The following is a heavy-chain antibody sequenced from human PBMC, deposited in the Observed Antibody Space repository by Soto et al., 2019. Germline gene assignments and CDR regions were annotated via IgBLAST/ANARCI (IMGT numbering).Heavy chain of an antibody. Sequence: GGSLRLSCAASGFTFSSCIMNWVRQAPGKGLEWVSSISSSSSYIYYADSVKGRFTISRDNAKNSLYLQMNSLRAEDTAVYYCARDFSPTYYEVGDAFDIWGQGTMVTVSS. CDR3: ARDFSPTYYEVGDAFDI. CDR2: ISSSSSYI. V-gene: IGHV3-21*01. CDR1: GFTFSSCI. J-gene: IGHJ3*02. D-gene: IGHD3-3*01.